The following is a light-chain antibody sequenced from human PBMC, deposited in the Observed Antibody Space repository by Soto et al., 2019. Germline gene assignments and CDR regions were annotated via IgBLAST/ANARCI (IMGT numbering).Light chain of an antibody. CDR3: QQYRSWPRT. V-gene: IGKV3-20*01. CDR2: GAS. CDR1: QNVNNHY. Sequence: EIVLTQSPGTLSLSPGDRATLSCRASQNVNNHYLAWYQHKPGQAPRLLIYGASRRATVIPDRFSGSGAGAEFTLTISSLQSEDFAVYYCQQYRSWPRTFGQGTKVDI. J-gene: IGKJ1*01.